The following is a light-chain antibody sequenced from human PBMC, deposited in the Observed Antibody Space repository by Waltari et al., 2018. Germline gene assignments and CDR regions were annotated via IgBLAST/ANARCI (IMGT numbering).Light chain of an antibody. CDR2: SHN. CDR3: AAWDDSLNGPV. CDR1: SSNIGSNT. Sequence: QSVLTQPPSASGAPGQRVTISCSGGSSNIGSNTVNWYQQLPGTAPKLLVHSHNQRPSGVPARFSGSQSGTSASLAISGLQSEDETDYYCAAWDDSLNGPVFGGGTKLTVL. V-gene: IGLV1-44*01. J-gene: IGLJ3*02.